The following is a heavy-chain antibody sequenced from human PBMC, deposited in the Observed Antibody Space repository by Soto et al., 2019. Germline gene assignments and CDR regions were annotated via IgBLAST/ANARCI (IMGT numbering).Heavy chain of an antibody. D-gene: IGHD3-3*02. J-gene: IGHJ6*02. CDR3: ARDAPVAFGVPNPMDV. CDR1: GGSISSGYY. V-gene: IGHV4-31*03. CDR2: IYYSGNT. Sequence: PSETLSLTCTVSGGSISSGYYWSWIRQHPVKGLEWIGYIYYSGNTYYNPSLKSRVSISLDTSKSQFSLKLDSVTAADTAVYYCARDAPVAFGVPNPMDVWGQGTTVTVSS.